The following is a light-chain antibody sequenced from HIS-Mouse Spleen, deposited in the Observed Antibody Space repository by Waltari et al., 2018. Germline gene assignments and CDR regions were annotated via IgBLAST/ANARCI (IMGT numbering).Light chain of an antibody. CDR1: SLRSYY. Sequence: SSELTQDPAVSVALGQTVRITCQGDSLRSYYASWYQQKPGQAPVRVIYGKNNRPSGIPDRFSGSSSGNTASLTITGAQAEDEADYDCDSRDSSGNHVVFGGGTKLTVL. V-gene: IGLV3-19*01. CDR2: GKN. J-gene: IGLJ2*01. CDR3: DSRDSSGNHVV.